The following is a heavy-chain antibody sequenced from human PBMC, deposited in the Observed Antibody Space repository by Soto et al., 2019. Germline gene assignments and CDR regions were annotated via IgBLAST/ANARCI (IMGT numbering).Heavy chain of an antibody. J-gene: IGHJ6*01. V-gene: IGHV1-69*01. CDR3: ARDRWTESVGYGVDLGMDV. CDR2: RIPRFRAA. D-gene: IGHD4-17*01. CDR1: GVTFSNDA. Sequence: QVQLVQSGADVREPGSSVKVTCKASGVTFSNDAISWVRQAPGQGLGWMGLRIPRFRAANYAPKFQGRVTIKVDESTRTADMELRGLTSEDTVVYYCARDRWTESVGYGVDLGMDVWVQGTTVTVSS.